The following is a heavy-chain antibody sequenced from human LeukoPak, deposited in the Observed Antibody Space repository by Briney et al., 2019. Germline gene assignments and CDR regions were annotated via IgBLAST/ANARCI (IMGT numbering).Heavy chain of an antibody. CDR3: ARDSRRELLHAFDI. CDR2: IDYSAST. CDR1: GGSISTYY. Sequence: SETLSLTCTVSGGSISTYYWSWIRQPPGKGLEWIAYIDYSASTNYNPSLKSRVTISVDTSKNQFSLKLSSVSAADTAVYYCARDSRRELLHAFDIWGQGTMVTVSS. V-gene: IGHV4-59*01. J-gene: IGHJ3*02. D-gene: IGHD1-7*01.